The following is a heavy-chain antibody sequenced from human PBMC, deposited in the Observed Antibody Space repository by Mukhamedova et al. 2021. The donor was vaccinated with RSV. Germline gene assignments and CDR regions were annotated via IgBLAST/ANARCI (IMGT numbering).Heavy chain of an antibody. CDR2: MGRTGTTI. CDR3: ARVSARTIGDCSGDCYSAMDT. V-gene: IGHV3-48*01. J-gene: IGHJ5*02. D-gene: IGHD2-21*02. Sequence: VSYMGRTGTTIHYADSLKGRFSISRDNAKNSLFLQMNSLEVEDTAVYYCARVSARTIGDCSGDCYSAMDTWGQGTLVTVSS.